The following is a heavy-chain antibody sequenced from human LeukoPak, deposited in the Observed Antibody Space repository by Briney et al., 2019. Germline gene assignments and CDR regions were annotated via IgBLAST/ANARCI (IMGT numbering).Heavy chain of an antibody. V-gene: IGHV3-23*01. CDR3: TREYDYVWGSYRDFDY. Sequence: GGSLRLSCAASGFTFNRYGMSWVRQAPGKGLEWVSAISGSGGTTYYADSVKGRFTISRDNSKNTLYLQMNSLKTEDTAVYYCTREYDYVWGSYRDFDYWGQGTLVTVSS. CDR2: ISGSGGTT. CDR1: GFTFNRYG. D-gene: IGHD3-16*02. J-gene: IGHJ4*02.